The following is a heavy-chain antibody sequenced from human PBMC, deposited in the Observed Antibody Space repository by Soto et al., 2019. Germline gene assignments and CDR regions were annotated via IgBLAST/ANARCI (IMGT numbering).Heavy chain of an antibody. V-gene: IGHV2-5*02. CDR1: GFSLSTSGVG. CDR2: IYWDDDK. Sequence: QITLKESGPTLVKPTQTLTLTCTFSGFSLSTSGVGVGWIRQPPGKALEWLALIYWDDDKRYSPSLKSRLTINKDTSKNQVVLTMTNMDPVDTATYYCAPGTTYFDVLTGFDVWGQGTLVTVSS. D-gene: IGHD3-9*01. J-gene: IGHJ4*02. CDR3: APGTTYFDVLTGFDV.